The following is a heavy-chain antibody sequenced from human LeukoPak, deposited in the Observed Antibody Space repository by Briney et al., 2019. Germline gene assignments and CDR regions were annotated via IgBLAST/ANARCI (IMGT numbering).Heavy chain of an antibody. CDR3: ARGPRYYDSSGYYGSFDY. V-gene: IGHV3-48*03. CDR2: IGAGGRDI. CDR1: GFTFTSFQ. Sequence: GGSLRLSCAASGFTFTSFQMTWVRQAPGKGLEWVSYIGAGGRDIFYADSVKGRFTISRDDAENSLYLQMNTLRSEDTAVYYCARGPRYYDSSGYYGSFDYWGQGTLVTVSS. J-gene: IGHJ4*02. D-gene: IGHD3-22*01.